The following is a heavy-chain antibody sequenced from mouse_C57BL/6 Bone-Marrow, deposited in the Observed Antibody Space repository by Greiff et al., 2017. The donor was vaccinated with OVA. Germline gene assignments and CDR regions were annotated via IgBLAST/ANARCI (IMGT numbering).Heavy chain of an antibody. D-gene: IGHD1-1*01. CDR3: ARDYYGSSFHWYFDV. V-gene: IGHV1-76*01. CDR2: IYPGSGST. Sequence: QVQLQQSGAELVRPGASVKLSCKASGYTFTDYYINWVKQRPGQGLEWIARIYPGSGSTNYNEKFKGKATFTADTSSNTAYMQLSSLTTEDSAIYYCARDYYGSSFHWYFDVWGTGTTVTVSS. CDR1: GYTFTDYY. J-gene: IGHJ1*03.